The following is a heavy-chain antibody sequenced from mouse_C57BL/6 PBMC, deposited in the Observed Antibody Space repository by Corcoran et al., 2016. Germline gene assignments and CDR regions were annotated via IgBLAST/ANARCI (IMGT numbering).Heavy chain of an antibody. J-gene: IGHJ2*01. Sequence: QIQLVQSGPELKKHGETVKISCKTSGYTFTTYEMSWVKQAPGKGLKWMGWINTYSGVPTYADDFKGRFAFSLETSASTAYLQINNLKNEDTATYFCARSSKLGYFDYVGQGTTLTVSS. CDR3: ARSSKLGYFDY. D-gene: IGHD4-1*01. CDR2: INTYSGVP. V-gene: IGHV9-3*01. CDR1: GYTFTTYE.